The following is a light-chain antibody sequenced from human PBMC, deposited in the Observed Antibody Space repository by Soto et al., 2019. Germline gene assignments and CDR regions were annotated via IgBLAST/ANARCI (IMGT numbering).Light chain of an antibody. V-gene: IGLV2-23*01. CDR2: EGS. CDR3: CSYAGSRRV. Sequence: QSALTQPASVSGSPGQSITISCTGTSSDVGSYNFVSWYQQHPGKAPKLMIYEGSKRPSGVSNRFSGSKSGNTASLTISGLQAEDEADYYCCSYAGSRRVFGGGTKVTVL. J-gene: IGLJ2*01. CDR1: SSDVGSYNF.